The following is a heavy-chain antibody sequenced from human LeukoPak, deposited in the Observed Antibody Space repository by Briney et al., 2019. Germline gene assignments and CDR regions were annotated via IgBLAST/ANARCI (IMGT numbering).Heavy chain of an antibody. CDR3: ARGRTSMVRGLIISQYYFDY. V-gene: IGHV4-31*01. J-gene: IGHJ4*02. CDR1: LGSASIGNHY. CDR2: NYNSVTN. D-gene: IGHD3-10*01. Sequence: PPQSPSLSPTHPLGSASIGNHYSSWARHHPRDCIGWIGYNYNSVTNYYNPPRKSQVTTPVNTSKTQFSLKQTSVTAADTAVYYCARGRTSMVRGLIISQYYFDYWGQGTLVTVSS.